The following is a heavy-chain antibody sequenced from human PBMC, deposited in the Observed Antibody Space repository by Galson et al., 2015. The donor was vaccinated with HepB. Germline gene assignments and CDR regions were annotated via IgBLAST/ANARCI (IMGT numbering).Heavy chain of an antibody. Sequence: SLRLSCAASGFTFSSYSMNWVRQAPGKGLEWVSYISSSSSTIYYADSVKGRFTISRDNAKNSLYLQMNSLRAEDTAVYYCARRGPKYYFDYWGQGTLVTVSS. CDR2: ISSSSSTI. J-gene: IGHJ4*02. CDR3: ARRGPKYYFDY. CDR1: GFTFSSYS. D-gene: IGHD3-16*01. V-gene: IGHV3-48*04.